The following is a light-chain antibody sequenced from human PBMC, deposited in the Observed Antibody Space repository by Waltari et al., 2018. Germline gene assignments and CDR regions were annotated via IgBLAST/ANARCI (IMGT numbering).Light chain of an antibody. J-gene: IGKJ1*01. V-gene: IGKV3-11*01. CDR2: DAS. Sequence: EIVLTQSPATLSLSPGEIATLPCRASQSVSSYLAWYQQKPGQAPRLLIYDASTRATGIPARFSGSGSGTDFTLTISSLEPEDFAVYYCQQRSNWPWTFGQGTKVEIK. CDR3: QQRSNWPWT. CDR1: QSVSSY.